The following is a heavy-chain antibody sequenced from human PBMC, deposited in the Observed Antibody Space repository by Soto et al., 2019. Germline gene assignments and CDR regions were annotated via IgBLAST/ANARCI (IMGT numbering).Heavy chain of an antibody. CDR3: ARRVEPGGAFDI. V-gene: IGHV1-69*13. J-gene: IGHJ3*02. D-gene: IGHD2-8*02. CDR2: IIPIFGTA. CDR1: GGTFSSYA. Sequence: ASVKVSCKASGGTFSSYAISWVRQAPGQGLEWMGGIIPIFGTANYAQKFQGRVTITADESTSTAYMELSSLRSEDTAVYYCARRVEPGGAFDIWGQGTMVTVSS.